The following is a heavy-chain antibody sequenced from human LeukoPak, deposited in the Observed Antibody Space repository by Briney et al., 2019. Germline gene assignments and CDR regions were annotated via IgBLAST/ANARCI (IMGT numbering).Heavy chain of an antibody. Sequence: GGSLRLSCAASGIPFTRNGMHWVRQAPGKGLEWVAFIQYDAIDIKYGDSVKGRFTISRDNSKNTLYLQMNSLTTEDTAVYYCAREAGAVVIGRFDPWGQGTLVTVSS. CDR1: GIPFTRNG. CDR3: AREAGAVVIGRFDP. J-gene: IGHJ5*02. D-gene: IGHD2-15*01. CDR2: IQYDAIDI. V-gene: IGHV3-30*02.